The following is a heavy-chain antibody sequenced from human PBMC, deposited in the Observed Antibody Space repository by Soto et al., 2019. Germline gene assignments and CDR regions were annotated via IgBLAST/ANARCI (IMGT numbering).Heavy chain of an antibody. CDR3: ARSAIPRGGWFRP. CDR1: DDSLSTYY. V-gene: IGHV4-4*07. J-gene: IGHJ5*02. CDR2: IYASGST. D-gene: IGHD2-21*01. Sequence: SETLSLACNVSDDSLSTYYWSWIRQPAGKGLEWIGRIYASGSTNYNPSLKGRVSMSVDTSKKQFSLKMISVTAADKAMYYCARSAIPRGGWFRPWGQGVLVTVS.